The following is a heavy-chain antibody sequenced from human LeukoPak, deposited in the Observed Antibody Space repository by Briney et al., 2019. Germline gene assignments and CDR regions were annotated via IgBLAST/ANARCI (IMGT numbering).Heavy chain of an antibody. J-gene: IGHJ3*02. CDR2: IYYSGST. CDR1: GGSISSYY. CDR3: ARPAFYTAVAGIPSAFDI. V-gene: IGHV4-59*08. Sequence: SETLSLTCTVSGGSISSYYWSWIRQPPGKGLEWIGYIYYSGSTNYNPSLKSRVTISVDTSKNQFSLKLSSVTAADTAVYYCARPAFYTAVAGIPSAFDIWGQGTMVTVSS. D-gene: IGHD6-19*01.